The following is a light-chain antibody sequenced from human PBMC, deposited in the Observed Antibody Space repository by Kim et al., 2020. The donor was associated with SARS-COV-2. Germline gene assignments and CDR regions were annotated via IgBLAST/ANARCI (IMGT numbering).Light chain of an antibody. CDR2: AAA. V-gene: IGKV1-27*01. Sequence: ASIGDRVTITCRASQDIANSFAWYQQKPGKVPQGLLYAAATFRAGVPSRFSGSGACTAFTLTIGNLQTEDVSTYYCQKYNSAPWTFGPGTKVDIK. CDR3: QKYNSAPWT. CDR1: QDIANS. J-gene: IGKJ1*01.